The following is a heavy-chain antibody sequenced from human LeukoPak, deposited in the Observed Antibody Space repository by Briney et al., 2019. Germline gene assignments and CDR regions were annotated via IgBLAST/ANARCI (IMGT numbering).Heavy chain of an antibody. J-gene: IGHJ4*02. V-gene: IGHV3-7*01. D-gene: IGHD6-13*01. CDR3: ARDLMGIAYRGAFYY. Sequence: GGSLRLSCAASGFTLSSYWMSWVRQAPGKGLEWVANIKQDGSEKYYVDSVKGRFTISRDNGKNSLYLQMNSLRAEDTAVYYCARDLMGIAYRGAFYYWGQGTLVTVSS. CDR1: GFTLSSYW. CDR2: IKQDGSEK.